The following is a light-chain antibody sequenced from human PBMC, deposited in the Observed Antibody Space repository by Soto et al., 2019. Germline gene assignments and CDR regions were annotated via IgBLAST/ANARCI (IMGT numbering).Light chain of an antibody. CDR2: EAS. J-gene: IGLJ3*02. CDR3: CSYAGRGTWV. CDR1: SSDVGSYDL. Sequence: QSALTQPASVSGSPGQSITISCTGTSSDVGSYDLVSWYQQHPGKAPKLMIYEASQRPSGVSNRFSGSRSGDTASLTISGLHPEDEADYYCCSYAGRGTWVFGGGTKLTVL. V-gene: IGLV2-23*01.